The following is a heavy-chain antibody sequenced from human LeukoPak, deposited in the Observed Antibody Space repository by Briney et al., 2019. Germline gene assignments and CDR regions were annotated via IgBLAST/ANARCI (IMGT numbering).Heavy chain of an antibody. CDR2: ISSEGSSI. Sequence: GGSLRLSCAASGFTFSSYWMHWVRQAPGKGLVWVSRISSEGSSISYADSVKGRFTISRDNAKNTLYLQMNSLRAEDTAVYYCARDPLHWNDGVDDSFDIWGQGTMVTVSS. CDR1: GFTFSSYW. D-gene: IGHD1-1*01. CDR3: ARDPLHWNDGVDDSFDI. J-gene: IGHJ3*02. V-gene: IGHV3-74*01.